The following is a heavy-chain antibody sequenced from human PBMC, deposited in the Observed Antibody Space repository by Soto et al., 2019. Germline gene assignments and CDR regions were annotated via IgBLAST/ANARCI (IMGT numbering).Heavy chain of an antibody. Sequence: QVQLVQSGAEVKKPGASVKVSCKASGYTFTDYYMHWVRQAPGQGLEWMGWINPNSGGTNYGQKFQGRVTMTRDTSISTAYMELSRLRSDDTAVYYCARGAAAGSNWFDPWGQGTLVTVSS. J-gene: IGHJ5*02. CDR1: GYTFTDYY. CDR3: ARGAAAGSNWFDP. V-gene: IGHV1-2*02. D-gene: IGHD6-13*01. CDR2: INPNSGGT.